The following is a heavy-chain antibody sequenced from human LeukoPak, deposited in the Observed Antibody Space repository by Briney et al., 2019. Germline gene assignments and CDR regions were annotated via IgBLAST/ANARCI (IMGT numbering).Heavy chain of an antibody. D-gene: IGHD3-3*01. CDR2: INPNSGGT. J-gene: IGHJ5*02. Sequence: ASVKVSCKASGYTFTGYYMHWVRQAPGQGLEWMGWINPNSGGTNYAQKFQGRVTMTRDTSISTAYMELSRLRSDDTAVYYCARGGVVIIPEGYWFDPWGQGTLVTVSS. V-gene: IGHV1-2*02. CDR3: ARGGVVIIPEGYWFDP. CDR1: GYTFTGYY.